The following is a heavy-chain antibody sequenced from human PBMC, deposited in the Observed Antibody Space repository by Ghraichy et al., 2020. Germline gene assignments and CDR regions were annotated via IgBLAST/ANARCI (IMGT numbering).Heavy chain of an antibody. CDR3: AKDRSVVAGAGSFDI. CDR1: GFTFTSYA. V-gene: IGHV3-23*01. D-gene: IGHD6-19*01. CDR2: ISGSGGTP. Sequence: GGSLRLSCAASGFTFTSYAMSWVRQAPGKGLEWVSAISGSGGTPYYADSVKGRLTISRDNSKNTLYLQMSSLRAEDTAIYYCAKDRSVVAGAGSFDIWGQGRLVTVSS. J-gene: IGHJ3*02.